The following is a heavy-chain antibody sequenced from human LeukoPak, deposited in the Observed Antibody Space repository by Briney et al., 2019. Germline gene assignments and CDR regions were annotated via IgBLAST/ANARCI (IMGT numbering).Heavy chain of an antibody. CDR3: YSKGRLGWRVVNWFDP. Sequence: ASVTVSSKASAYTFTYCSLHWLQQAPGQGLHRMRWITLYNGNTNYAKKFQGRVTITRDMSLRTAYIELSSLRFRDAILTGYYSKGRLGWRVVNWFDPWGQGTLVTVSS. D-gene: IGHD3-9*01. V-gene: IGHV1-68*01. J-gene: IGHJ5*02. CDR1: AYTFTYCS. CDR2: ITLYNGNT.